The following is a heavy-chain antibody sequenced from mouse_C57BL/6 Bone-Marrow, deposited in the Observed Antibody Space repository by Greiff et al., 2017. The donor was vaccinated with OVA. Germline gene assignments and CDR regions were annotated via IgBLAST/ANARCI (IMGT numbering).Heavy chain of an antibody. J-gene: IGHJ4*01. CDR2: IWSGGST. CDR1: GFSLTSYG. CDR3: DRRGCFHYYAMDY. V-gene: IGHV2-2*01. D-gene: IGHD3-3*01. Sequence: QVQLKESGPGLVQPSQSLSITCTVSGFSLTSYGVHWVRQSPGKGLEWLGVIWSGGSTDYNAAFISRLSISKDNSKSQVFFKMNSLQADDTAIYYCDRRGCFHYYAMDYWGQGTSVTVSS.